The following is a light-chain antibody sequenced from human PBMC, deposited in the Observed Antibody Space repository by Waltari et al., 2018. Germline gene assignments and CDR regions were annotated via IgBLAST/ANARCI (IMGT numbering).Light chain of an antibody. CDR2: GTS. CDR3: QHYGASPFS. V-gene: IGKV3-20*01. J-gene: IGKJ3*01. CDR1: QSVGSKY. Sequence: IVLTQYPGTLSLSPGERGTLSCRAGQSVGSKYLAWYQHKPGQAPRLLIHGTSVRATGIPDRFSGGGSETDFTLTISRLEPEDLAVYYCQHYGASPFSFGPGTKVEIQ.